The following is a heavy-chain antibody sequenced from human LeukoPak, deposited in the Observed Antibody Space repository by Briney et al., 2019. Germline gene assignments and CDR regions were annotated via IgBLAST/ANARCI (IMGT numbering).Heavy chain of an antibody. CDR3: ARQLRDSYDSSGYYYYFDH. D-gene: IGHD3-22*01. V-gene: IGHV4-59*08. CDR1: GGSISSYY. CDR2: IYYSGST. Sequence: PSETLSLTCTVSGGSISSYYWSWIRQPPGKGLEWIGYIYYSGSTNYNPSLKSRVTISVDTSKNQFSLKLSSVTAADTAVYYCARQLRDSYDSSGYYYYFDHWGQGTLVTVSS. J-gene: IGHJ4*02.